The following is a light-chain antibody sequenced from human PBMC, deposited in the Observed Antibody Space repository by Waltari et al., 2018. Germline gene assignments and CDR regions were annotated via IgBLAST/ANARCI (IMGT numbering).Light chain of an antibody. J-gene: IGKJ1*01. Sequence: EIVLTQSPGTLSLSPGESATLSCRASQSVSRTLAWYQQKPGQAPRLLIYDASIRATGIADRFSGSGSGTDFSLTIGRLEPEDFAVYYCQKYGTLPATFGQGTKVELK. CDR1: QSVSRT. CDR2: DAS. CDR3: QKYGTLPAT. V-gene: IGKV3-20*01.